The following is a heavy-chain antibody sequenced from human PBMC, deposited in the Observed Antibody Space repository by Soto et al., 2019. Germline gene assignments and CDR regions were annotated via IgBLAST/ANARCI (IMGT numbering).Heavy chain of an antibody. CDR1: GGSISSYY. V-gene: IGHV4-59*01. CDR3: ARDRYYDSSGYPRGFDY. CDR2: IYYSGST. D-gene: IGHD3-22*01. Sequence: PSETLSLTCTVSGGSISSYYWSWIRQPPGKGLEWIGYIYYSGSTNYNPSLKSRVTISVDTSKNQFSLKLSSVTAADTAVYYCARDRYYDSSGYPRGFDYWGKGTLVTVSS. J-gene: IGHJ4*02.